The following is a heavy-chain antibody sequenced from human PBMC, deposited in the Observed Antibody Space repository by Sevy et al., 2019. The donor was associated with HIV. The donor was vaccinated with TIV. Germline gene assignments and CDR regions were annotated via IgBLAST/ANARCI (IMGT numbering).Heavy chain of an antibody. V-gene: IGHV1-18*01. D-gene: IGHD3-3*01. J-gene: IGHJ3*02. Sequence: ASVKVSCTASGYTFTSYGISWVRQAPGQGLEWMGWISAYNDNTNYAQKLQGRVTLTTDTSTSTAYMELRSLRSDDTAVYYGARGYYDFWSGYYRRDAFDIWGQGTMVTVSS. CDR1: GYTFTSYG. CDR2: ISAYNDNT. CDR3: ARGYYDFWSGYYRRDAFDI.